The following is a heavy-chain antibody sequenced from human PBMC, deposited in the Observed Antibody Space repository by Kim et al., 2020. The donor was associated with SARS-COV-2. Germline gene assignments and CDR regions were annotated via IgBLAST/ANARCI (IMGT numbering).Heavy chain of an antibody. V-gene: IGHV1-24*01. Sequence: ASVKVSCKVSGYTLIELSMHWVRQAPGKGLEWMGGFDPEEGETIYAQKFQGRVTMTEDTSTDTAYMELSSLRSEDTAVYYCATSSVFYDSSPPNWFDPWGQGTLVTVSS. CDR1: GYTLIELS. CDR2: FDPEEGET. CDR3: ATSSVFYDSSPPNWFDP. J-gene: IGHJ5*02. D-gene: IGHD3-22*01.